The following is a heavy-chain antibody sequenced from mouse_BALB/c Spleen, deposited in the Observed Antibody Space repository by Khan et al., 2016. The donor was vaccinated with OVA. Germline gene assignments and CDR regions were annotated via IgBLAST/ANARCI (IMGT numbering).Heavy chain of an antibody. V-gene: IGHV3-8*02. D-gene: IGHD2-14*01. CDR2: MIYSGNT. J-gene: IGHJ3*01. CDR1: GDSITSGY. CDR3: ARSTYRYAFVY. Sequence: EVQLQASGPSLVKPSQTLSLTCSVTGDSITSGYWNWIRKFPGNKLEYMGYMIYSGNTYYNPSLKSRISITRPTSKNQYYLQLNSVTTEDAAAVYCARSTYRYAFVYWGQGTMVTVSA.